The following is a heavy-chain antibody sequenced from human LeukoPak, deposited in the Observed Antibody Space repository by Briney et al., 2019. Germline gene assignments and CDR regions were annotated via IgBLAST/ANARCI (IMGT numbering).Heavy chain of an antibody. V-gene: IGHV3-21*01. D-gene: IGHD1-26*01. J-gene: IGHJ6*03. CDR3: ARRELRGGYYYMGV. CDR1: GFSFTNYS. Sequence: PGGSLRLSCAASGFSFTNYSMNWVRQAPGKGLEWVSSITSGSSNIYYADSVKGRFTISRDNAKNSLYLQVNSLRAEDTAVYYCARRELRGGYYYMGVWGKGTTVTVSS. CDR2: ITSGSSNI.